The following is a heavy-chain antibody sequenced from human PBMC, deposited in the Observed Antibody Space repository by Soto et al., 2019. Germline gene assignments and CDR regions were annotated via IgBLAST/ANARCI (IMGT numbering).Heavy chain of an antibody. CDR2: IIPIFGTA. D-gene: IGHD4-17*01. CDR3: ARRASYGGDYYYGMDV. V-gene: IGHV1-69*13. CDR1: GGTFSSYA. Sequence: TSVKVSCKASGGTFSSYAISWVRQAPGQGLEWMGGIIPIFGTANYAQKFQGRVTITADESTSTAYMELSSLRSEDTAVYYCARRASYGGDYYYGMDVWGQGTTVPVSS. J-gene: IGHJ6*02.